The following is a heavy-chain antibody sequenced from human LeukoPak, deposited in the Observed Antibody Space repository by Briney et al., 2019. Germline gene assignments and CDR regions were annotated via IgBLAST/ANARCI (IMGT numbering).Heavy chain of an antibody. CDR3: ARGYNSAPDY. CDR1: GFTLSHNW. V-gene: IGHV3-74*01. Sequence: GGSLRLSCVASGFTLSHNWMHWVRQGPGKGLEWVSRISGDGNSATYADSVKGRFTISRDNAKNTLYLQLSSLRVEDTAVYYCARGYNSAPDYWGQGTLVTVSS. CDR2: ISGDGNSA. J-gene: IGHJ4*02. D-gene: IGHD5-24*01.